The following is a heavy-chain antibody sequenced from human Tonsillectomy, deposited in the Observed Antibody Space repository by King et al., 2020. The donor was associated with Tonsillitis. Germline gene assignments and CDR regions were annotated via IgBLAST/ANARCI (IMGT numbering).Heavy chain of an antibody. Sequence: VQLVESGGGVVQPGGSLRLSCAASGFAFSSYGMHWVRQAPGKGLEWVAYIRYDGGNRRYGDSVRGRFTISRDNSKSTLHLQMNSLRTDDTAVYFCAKVSGGNGMNQNFHDWGQGTLVTVSS. CDR3: AKVSGGNGMNQNFHD. V-gene: IGHV3-30*02. CDR2: IRYDGGNR. J-gene: IGHJ4*02. D-gene: IGHD1-1*01. CDR1: GFAFSSYG.